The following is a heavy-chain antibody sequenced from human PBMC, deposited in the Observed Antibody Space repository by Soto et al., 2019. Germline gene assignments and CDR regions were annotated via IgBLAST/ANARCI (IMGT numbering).Heavy chain of an antibody. CDR3: ARLGAFYQALDS. D-gene: IGHD2-2*01. CDR1: GASLSPNY. CDR2: IYYAGTT. V-gene: IGHV4-59*08. J-gene: IGHJ4*02. Sequence: QVQLQESGPGLVKPSETLSLRCSVSGASLSPNYWSWFRQRPGKGLQWVGYIYYAGTTTYNPSLKSRLTISLNTSKNEVSLELTSVTAADTAVYYCARLGAFYQALDSWGQGALVTVSS.